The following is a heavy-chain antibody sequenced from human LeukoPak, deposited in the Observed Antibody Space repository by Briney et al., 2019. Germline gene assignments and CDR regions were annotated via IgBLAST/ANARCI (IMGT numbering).Heavy chain of an antibody. Sequence: SETLSLTCTVSGDSTSSSTYYWDWIRQAPGKGLEWIGNIYDSGTTHYNPSLKSRVTVSGDTSKNQFSLKLNSVTAADTAIYYCATHRRSGSGGSENAFEIWGQGTMVTVSS. CDR3: ATHRRSGSGGSENAFEI. CDR1: GDSTSSSTYY. J-gene: IGHJ3*02. CDR2: IYDSGTT. V-gene: IGHV4-39*01. D-gene: IGHD5-12*01.